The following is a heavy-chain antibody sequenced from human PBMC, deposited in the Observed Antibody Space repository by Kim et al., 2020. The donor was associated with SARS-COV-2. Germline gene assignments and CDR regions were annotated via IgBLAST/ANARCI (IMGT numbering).Heavy chain of an antibody. V-gene: IGHV4-34*01. CDR3: ARGRVFIRFGYFDY. J-gene: IGHJ4*02. D-gene: IGHD3-16*01. Sequence: SETLSLTCAVYGGSFSGYYWSWIRQPPGKGLEWIGEINHSGSTNYNPSLKSRVTISVDTSKNQFSLKLSSVTAADTAVYYCARGRVFIRFGYFDYWGQGTLVTVSS. CDR1: GGSFSGYY. CDR2: INHSGST.